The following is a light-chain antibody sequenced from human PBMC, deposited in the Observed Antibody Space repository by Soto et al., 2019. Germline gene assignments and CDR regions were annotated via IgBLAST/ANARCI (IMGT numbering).Light chain of an antibody. CDR2: GAS. J-gene: IGKJ1*01. CDR1: QSVSRN. V-gene: IGKV3-15*01. CDR3: QQYNNWPRT. Sequence: EIVMTQSPATLSVSPGERATLSCRASQSVSRNLAWCPPKTGQPPRILIYGASTRATGIPASFSGSGSWTECTLTISSLQSEDVAVDFCQQYNNWPRTFGQGTKVDIK.